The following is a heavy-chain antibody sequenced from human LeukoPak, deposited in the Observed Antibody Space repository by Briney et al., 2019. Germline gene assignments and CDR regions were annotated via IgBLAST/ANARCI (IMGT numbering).Heavy chain of an antibody. J-gene: IGHJ4*02. V-gene: IGHV3-7*03. CDR2: IKQDGSDR. Sequence: PGGSLRLSCAASGFTFRNYWMSWVRQVPGTGLEWLANIKQDGSDRNYVTSVRGRFTISRDNAESSLYLQMNSLRAEDTAVYYRVRNLAVAGTCFDSWGQGTLVTVSS. CDR3: VRNLAVAGTCFDS. D-gene: IGHD6-19*01. CDR1: GFTFRNYW.